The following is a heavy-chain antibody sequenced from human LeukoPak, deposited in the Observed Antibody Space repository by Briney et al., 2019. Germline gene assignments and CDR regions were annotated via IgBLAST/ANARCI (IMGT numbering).Heavy chain of an antibody. CDR3: ARDRAEGKTWVEFDP. CDR1: GFIVNSYA. CDR2: IYSDGVT. J-gene: IGHJ5*02. Sequence: GGSLRLSCAASGFIVNSYAMSWVRHAPEKGLAWVSLIYSDGVTQHADSVKGRFTISRDNSKNTLYLQMNSLRDEDTAVYFCARDRAEGKTWVEFDPWGQGTLVTVSS. V-gene: IGHV3-66*02.